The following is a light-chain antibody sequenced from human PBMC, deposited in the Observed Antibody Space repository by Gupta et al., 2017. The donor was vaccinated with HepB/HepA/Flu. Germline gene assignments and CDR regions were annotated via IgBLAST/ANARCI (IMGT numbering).Light chain of an antibody. CDR2: TTS. J-gene: IGKJ4*01. CDR1: HSVSSS. CDR3: QQYNYCPLT. Sequence: EIVMTQSPATLSVSPGERATLSCGASHSVSSSLAWYQQKPGQAPRLLIYTTSTRATGVPARFSGNGSGTEFTLTISSLQSEDFAVYYCQQYNYCPLTFGGGTMVEIK. V-gene: IGKV3-15*01.